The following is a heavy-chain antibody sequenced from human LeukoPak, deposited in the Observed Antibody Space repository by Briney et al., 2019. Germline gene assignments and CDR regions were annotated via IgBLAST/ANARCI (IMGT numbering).Heavy chain of an antibody. Sequence: GGSLRLSCATSGFTFSNAWMSWVRQAPGKGLEWIGRIKSNSDGGTTDYAAPVKGRFTISRDDSKSTLYLQMNSLKTEDTAVYYCTTAYYYGNSGYYHWGQGTLVTVSS. V-gene: IGHV3-15*01. D-gene: IGHD3-22*01. J-gene: IGHJ4*02. CDR2: IKSNSDGGTT. CDR3: TTAYYYGNSGYYH. CDR1: GFTFSNAW.